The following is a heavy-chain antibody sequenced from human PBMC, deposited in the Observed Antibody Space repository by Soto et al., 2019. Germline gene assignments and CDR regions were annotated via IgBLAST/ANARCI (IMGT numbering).Heavy chain of an antibody. CDR1: GGSISSGGYY. Sequence: QVQLQESGPGLVKPSQTLSLTCTVSGGSISSGGYYWSWIRQHPGKGLEWIGYIYYSGSTYYNPSLKRRVTISVDTSKNQFSLKLSSVTAADTAVYYCARFRYCSGGSCYSEDAFDIWGQGTMVTVSS. D-gene: IGHD2-15*01. CDR2: IYYSGST. CDR3: ARFRYCSGGSCYSEDAFDI. J-gene: IGHJ3*02. V-gene: IGHV4-31*03.